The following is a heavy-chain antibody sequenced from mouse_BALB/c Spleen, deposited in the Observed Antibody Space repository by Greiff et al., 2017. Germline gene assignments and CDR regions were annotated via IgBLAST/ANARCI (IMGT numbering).Heavy chain of an antibody. D-gene: IGHD1-1*01. CDR1: GFNIKDTY. Sequence: EVQLQQSGAELVKPGASVKLSCTASGFNIKDTYMHWVKQRPEQGLEWIGRIDPANGNTKYDPKFQGKATITADTSSNTAYLHLSSLTSEDTAVYYCASLYADYFDYWGQGTTLTVSS. J-gene: IGHJ2*01. CDR2: IDPANGNT. CDR3: ASLYADYFDY. V-gene: IGHV14-3*02.